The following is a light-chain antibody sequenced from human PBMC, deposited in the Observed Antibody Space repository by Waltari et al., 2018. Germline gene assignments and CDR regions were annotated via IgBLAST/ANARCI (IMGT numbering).Light chain of an antibody. J-gene: IGLJ2*01. CDR2: DVY. CDR1: TRDVGSYHY. V-gene: IGLV2-14*03. Sequence: QSALTQPASVSGSPGQTLTIPCPGTTRDVGSYHYVSWYQRHPGKAPKLIIYDVYIRPSGVSSRFSGSKSGNTASLTISGLQAEDEGDYYCSSYTDDTTLDVIFGGGTKLTVL. CDR3: SSYTDDTTLDVI.